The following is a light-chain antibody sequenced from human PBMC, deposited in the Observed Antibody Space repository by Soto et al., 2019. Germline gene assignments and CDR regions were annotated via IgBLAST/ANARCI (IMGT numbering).Light chain of an antibody. CDR1: QSVFSNSNNKNC. CDR3: QHYYSIPWT. V-gene: IGKV4-1*01. Sequence: IVMPQSPDSLAVSLGARATINCKSSQSVFSNSNNKNCIAWYQQKSGQPPKLLIYWASSRESGVPDRFSGGGSGTDFTLTISSMQAEDVATYYCQHYYSIPWTFGQGTRVEIK. CDR2: WAS. J-gene: IGKJ1*01.